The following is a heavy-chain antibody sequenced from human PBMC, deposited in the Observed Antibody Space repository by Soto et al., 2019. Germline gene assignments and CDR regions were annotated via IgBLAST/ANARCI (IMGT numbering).Heavy chain of an antibody. CDR2: IKSKTDGGTA. Sequence: GGSLILSCAASGFTFSNAWMNWVRQAPGKGLEWVGRIKSKTDGGTADYAAPVKGRFTISRDDSKNTLYLQMDSLITEDTAVYYCTTQNCSGGSCYSGYYYYGLDVWGQGTTVTVSS. J-gene: IGHJ6*02. D-gene: IGHD2-15*01. CDR1: GFTFSNAW. CDR3: TTQNCSGGSCYSGYYYYGLDV. V-gene: IGHV3-15*07.